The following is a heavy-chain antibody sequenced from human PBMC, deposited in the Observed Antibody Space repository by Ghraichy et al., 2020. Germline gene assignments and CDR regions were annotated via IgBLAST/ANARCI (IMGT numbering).Heavy chain of an antibody. V-gene: IGHV3-30*18. CDR2: TSYDGSNK. D-gene: IGHD3-22*01. CDR1: GFTFSRYG. CDR3: AKERDSSGYYSFRGDYYGMDV. J-gene: IGHJ6*02. Sequence: GGSLRLSCAGSGFTFSRYGIHWVRQAPGKGLEWVAVTSYDGSNKNYADSVKGRFTISRDNSKNTLYLQMNSLRAEDTAVYYCAKERDSSGYYSFRGDYYGMDVWGQGTTVTVSS.